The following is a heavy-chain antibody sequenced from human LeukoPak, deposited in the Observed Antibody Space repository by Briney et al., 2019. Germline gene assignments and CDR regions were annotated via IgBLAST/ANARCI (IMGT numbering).Heavy chain of an antibody. CDR3: SAIAVAGTSLFDY. CDR2: MNPNSGNT. V-gene: IGHV1-8*01. Sequence: ASVKVSCKASGYTFTSYDINWVRQATGLGLEWMGWMNPNSGNTGYAQKFQGRVTMTRNTSISTAYMELSSLRSEDTAVYYCSAIAVAGTSLFDYWGQGTLVTVSS. D-gene: IGHD6-19*01. J-gene: IGHJ4*02. CDR1: GYTFTSYD.